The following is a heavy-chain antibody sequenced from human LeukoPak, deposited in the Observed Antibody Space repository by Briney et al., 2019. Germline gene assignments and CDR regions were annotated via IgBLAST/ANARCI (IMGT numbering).Heavy chain of an antibody. CDR1: GFTFSSYG. J-gene: IGHJ3*02. CDR3: AKMGSGSYSGDAFDI. V-gene: IGHV3-30*02. D-gene: IGHD1-26*01. CDR2: IRYDGSNK. Sequence: GGSLRLSCAASGFTFSSYGMHWVRQAPDKGLEWVAFIRYDGSNKYYADSVKGRFTISRDNSKNTLYLQINSLRAEDTAVYYCAKMGSGSYSGDAFDIWGQGTMVTVSS.